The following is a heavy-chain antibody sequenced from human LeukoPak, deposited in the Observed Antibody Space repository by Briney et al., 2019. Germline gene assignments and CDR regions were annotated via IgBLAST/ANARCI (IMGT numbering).Heavy chain of an antibody. CDR2: IYHSGST. V-gene: IGHV4-30-2*01. CDR3: ARLRHPLERDCSGGSCYSGTFDY. CDR1: GVSISGSSYS. D-gene: IGHD2-15*01. J-gene: IGHJ4*02. Sequence: PSETLSLTCTVSGVSISGSSYSWSWIRQPPGKGLEWIGYIYHSGSTYYNPSLKSRVTISVDRSKNQFSLKLSSVTAADTAVYYCARLRHPLERDCSGGSCYSGTFDYWGQGTLVTVSS.